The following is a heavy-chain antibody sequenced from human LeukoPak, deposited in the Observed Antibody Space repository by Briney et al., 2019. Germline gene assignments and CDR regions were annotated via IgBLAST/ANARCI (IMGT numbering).Heavy chain of an antibody. Sequence: SETLSLTCTVSGGSISSYYWSWIRQPPGKGLEWIGYIYYSGSTNYNPSLKSRVTISVVTSKNQFSLKLSSVTAADTAVYYCARGHSSGWPIDYWGQGTLVTVSS. CDR1: GGSISSYY. CDR2: IYYSGST. V-gene: IGHV4-59*01. J-gene: IGHJ4*02. CDR3: ARGHSSGWPIDY. D-gene: IGHD6-25*01.